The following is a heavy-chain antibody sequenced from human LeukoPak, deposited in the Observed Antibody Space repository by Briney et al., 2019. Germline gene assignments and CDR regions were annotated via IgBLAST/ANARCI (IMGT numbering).Heavy chain of an antibody. CDR2: ISYDGSNK. V-gene: IGHV3-30*04. D-gene: IGHD6-13*01. J-gene: IGHJ5*02. CDR3: ARALTGYSSSWAFDP. Sequence: GRSLRLSCAASGFTFSSYAMHWVRQAPGKGLEWVAVISYDGSNKYHADSVKGRFTISRDNSKNTLYLQMNSLRAEDTAVYYCARALTGYSSSWAFDPWGQGTLVTVSS. CDR1: GFTFSSYA.